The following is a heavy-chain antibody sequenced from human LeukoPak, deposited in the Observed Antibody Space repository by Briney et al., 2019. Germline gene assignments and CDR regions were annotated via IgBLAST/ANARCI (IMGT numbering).Heavy chain of an antibody. D-gene: IGHD3-10*01. CDR1: GFTFSSYW. CDR2: IKQDGSEK. CDR3: AREITMLACFDY. Sequence: GGSLRLSCAASGFTFSSYWMSWARQAPGKGLEWVANIKQDGSEKYYVDSVKGRFTISRDNAKNSLYLQMNSLRAEDTAVYYCAREITMLACFDYWDQGTLVTVSS. V-gene: IGHV3-7*03. J-gene: IGHJ4*02.